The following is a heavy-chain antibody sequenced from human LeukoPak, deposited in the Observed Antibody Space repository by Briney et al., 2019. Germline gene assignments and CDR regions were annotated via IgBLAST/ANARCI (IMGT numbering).Heavy chain of an antibody. CDR2: MNPNSGNT. V-gene: IGHV1-8*03. D-gene: IGHD4-17*01. CDR1: GYTFTSYD. J-gene: IGHJ4*02. Sequence: ASVKVSCKASGYTFTSYDINWVRQATGQGLEWMGWMNPNSGNTGYAQKFQGRVTITRNTSISTAYMELCSLRSEDTAVYYCARSTTTVTTLSDWGQGTLVTVSS. CDR3: ARSTTTVTTLSD.